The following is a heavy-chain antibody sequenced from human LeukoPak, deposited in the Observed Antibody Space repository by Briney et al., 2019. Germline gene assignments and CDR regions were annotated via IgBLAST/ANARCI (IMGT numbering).Heavy chain of an antibody. CDR2: INHSGST. Sequence: SETLSLTCAVYGGSFSGYYWSWNRQPPGKGLEWIGEINHSGSTNYNPSLKSRVTMSVDTSKNQFSLKLSSVTAADTAVYYCARGVGNYDILTGYPHPYFDYWGQGTLVTVSS. CDR1: GGSFSGYY. D-gene: IGHD3-9*01. V-gene: IGHV4-34*01. CDR3: ARGVGNYDILTGYPHPYFDY. J-gene: IGHJ4*02.